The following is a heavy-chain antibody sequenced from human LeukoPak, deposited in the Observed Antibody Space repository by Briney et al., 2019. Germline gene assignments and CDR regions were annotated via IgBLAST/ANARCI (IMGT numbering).Heavy chain of an antibody. D-gene: IGHD3-22*01. CDR3: ARAYDTSGYYNAFDI. J-gene: IGHJ3*02. V-gene: IGHV4-59*01. CDR2: IYYRGST. CDR1: GGSINNYY. Sequence: SETLSLTCTVSGGSINNYYWSWIRQPPGKGLEWIGYIYYRGSTNYNPSLKSRVTISVDTSKNQFSLKLISVTAADTAVYYCARAYDTSGYYNAFDIWGHGTMVTVSS.